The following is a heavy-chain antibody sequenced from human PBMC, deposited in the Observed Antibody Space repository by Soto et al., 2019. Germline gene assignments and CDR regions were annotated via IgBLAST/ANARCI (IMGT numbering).Heavy chain of an antibody. Sequence: PSETLSFTCAVYGGSFSDHHWTWIRQPPGKGLEWIGEIIHSGSANYKPSLKSRVTISIVTSENQFSLKLNSVTAADTAVYYCARGARLWSEFWSGGTPSYSPYCGLDVWGQGTTVTVSS. CDR3: ARGARLWSEFWSGGTPSYSPYCGLDV. J-gene: IGHJ6*02. CDR2: IIHSGSA. D-gene: IGHD3-3*01. CDR1: GGSFSDHH. V-gene: IGHV4-34*01.